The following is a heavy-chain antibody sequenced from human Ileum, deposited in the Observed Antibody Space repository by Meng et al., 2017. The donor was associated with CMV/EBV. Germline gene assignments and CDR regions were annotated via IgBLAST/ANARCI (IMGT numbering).Heavy chain of an antibody. CDR2: ISSTSDYI. D-gene: IGHD1-1*01. Sequence: GGSLRLSCAASGFTFSSYIMNWVRQAPGKGLEWVSFISSTSDYIHYADSVRGRFTISRDNAENSLFLQMNSLRVEDTAVYYCARVRTTGTIALGYWGQGTLVTVS. J-gene: IGHJ4*02. V-gene: IGHV3-21*01. CDR1: GFTFSSYI. CDR3: ARVRTTGTIALGY.